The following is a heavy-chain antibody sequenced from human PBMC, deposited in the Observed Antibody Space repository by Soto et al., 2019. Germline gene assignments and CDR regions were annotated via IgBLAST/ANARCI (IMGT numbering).Heavy chain of an antibody. CDR2: IYNSGRT. J-gene: IGHJ6*02. D-gene: IGHD6-19*01. V-gene: IGHV4-61*01. CDR3: ARDVRGWNRGSYYYYGMDV. CDR1: GGSVSSTSYY. Sequence: QVQLQESGPGLVKPSETLSLTCTVSGGSVSSTSYYWSWIRQPPGKGLEWIGYIYNSGRTNYKPSPKSRVTISVDTSKNPCSLNLTSVTAADTAVYFCARDVRGWNRGSYYYYGMDVWGQGTTVTVSS.